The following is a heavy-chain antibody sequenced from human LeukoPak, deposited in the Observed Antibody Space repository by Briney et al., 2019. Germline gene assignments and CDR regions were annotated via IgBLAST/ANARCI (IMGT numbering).Heavy chain of an antibody. CDR3: ARENYFDY. CDR2: IKPDGSEK. CDR1: GFTFSRFW. J-gene: IGHJ4*02. Sequence: GGSPRLSCAASGFTFSRFWMGWVRQAPGKGLEWVANIKPDGSEKNYGDSVRGRFTISRDNARNSLYLQMNSLRAEDTAVYYCARENYFDYWGQGTLVTVSS. V-gene: IGHV3-7*04.